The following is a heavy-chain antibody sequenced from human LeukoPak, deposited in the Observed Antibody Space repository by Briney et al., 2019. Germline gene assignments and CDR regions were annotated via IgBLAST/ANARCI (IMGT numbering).Heavy chain of an antibody. Sequence: SETLSLTCTVSGGSISSYYWSWIRQPPGNGLEWIGYIYYSGSTNYNPSLKSRVTISVDTSKNQFSLKLSSVTAADTAVYYCASRVSGGAFDIWGQGTMVTVSS. CDR1: GGSISSYY. CDR3: ASRVSGGAFDI. V-gene: IGHV4-59*08. D-gene: IGHD3-10*01. J-gene: IGHJ3*02. CDR2: IYYSGST.